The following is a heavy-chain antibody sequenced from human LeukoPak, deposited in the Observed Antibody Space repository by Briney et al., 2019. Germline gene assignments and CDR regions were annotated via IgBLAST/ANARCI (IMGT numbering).Heavy chain of an antibody. Sequence: PSETLSPTCTVSGGSIGSGTHYWGWVRQPPGKGLEWIGSVFYRGTTFYSPSLKSRVTVSIDTSKNQFSLKLNSVTAADTAVYYCARHDYDLLTGYTINWFDPWGQGTLVTVSS. V-gene: IGHV4-39*01. CDR1: GGSIGSGTHY. D-gene: IGHD3-9*01. CDR2: VFYRGTT. CDR3: ARHDYDLLTGYTINWFDP. J-gene: IGHJ5*02.